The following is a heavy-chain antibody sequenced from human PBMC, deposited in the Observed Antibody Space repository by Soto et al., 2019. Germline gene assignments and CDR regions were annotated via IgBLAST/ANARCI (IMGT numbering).Heavy chain of an antibody. D-gene: IGHD3-3*02. V-gene: IGHV3-7*03. CDR1: GFTFSTYW. Sequence: PGGSLRLSCAASGFTFSTYWMTWVRQAPGKGLEWVANINQDGSATYYVDSVKGRFTISRDNAKNSVNLQMNSLRADDTAVYHCASSVVLDSTDALDIWGQGTMVTVSS. CDR3: ASSVVLDSTDALDI. J-gene: IGHJ3*02. CDR2: INQDGSAT.